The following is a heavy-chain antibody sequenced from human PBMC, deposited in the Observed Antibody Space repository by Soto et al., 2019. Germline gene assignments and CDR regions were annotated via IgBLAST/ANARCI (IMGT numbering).Heavy chain of an antibody. J-gene: IGHJ4*02. Sequence: QITLKESGPTLVKPTQTLTLTCTFSGFSLSTRGVAVGWFRQPPGKALEWLALIYWDEDKWYSPSLKSRLTITDDTSKNQVVLIMTNVDPVDTATYYCAHRPRGYAYYFDYWGQGTLVTVSS. CDR2: IYWDEDK. CDR3: AHRPRGYAYYFDY. D-gene: IGHD5-12*01. V-gene: IGHV2-5*02. CDR1: GFSLSTRGVA.